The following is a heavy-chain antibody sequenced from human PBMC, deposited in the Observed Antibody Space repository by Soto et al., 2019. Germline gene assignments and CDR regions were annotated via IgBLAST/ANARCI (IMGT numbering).Heavy chain of an antibody. Sequence: PGESLKISCKGSGYSFTSHWIGWVRQMPGKGLECMGIIYPGDSDTRYSPSFQGQVTISADKSISTAYLQWSSLKASDTAMYYCPTPTNRGKNYYGMDVWGQGTTVTVSS. CDR3: PTPTNRGKNYYGMDV. D-gene: IGHD7-27*01. V-gene: IGHV5-51*01. J-gene: IGHJ6*02. CDR1: GYSFTSHW. CDR2: IYPGDSDT.